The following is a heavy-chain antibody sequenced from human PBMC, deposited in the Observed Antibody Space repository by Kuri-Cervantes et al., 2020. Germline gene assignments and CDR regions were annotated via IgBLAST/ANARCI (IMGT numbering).Heavy chain of an antibody. CDR3: ARDSLDLGYCSSTSCLYYYYGMDV. V-gene: IGHV4-61*08. Sequence: SETLSLTCTVSGGSISSGGYYWSWIRQPPGKGLEWIGEINHSGSTNYNPSLKSRVTISVDTSKNQFSLKLSSVTAADTAVYYCARDSLDLGYCSSTSCLYYYYGMDVWGQGTTVTVSS. CDR2: INHSGST. D-gene: IGHD2-2*01. CDR1: GGSISSGGYY. J-gene: IGHJ6*02.